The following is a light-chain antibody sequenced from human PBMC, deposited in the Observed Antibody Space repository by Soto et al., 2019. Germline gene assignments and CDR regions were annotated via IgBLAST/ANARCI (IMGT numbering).Light chain of an antibody. CDR3: QQYDTLPPT. CDR1: QDINNY. J-gene: IGKJ2*01. Sequence: DIQMTQSPSSLSASVGDRVTITCQASQDINNYLVWYQQKPGKAPKLLIFEASSLETGVPSRFSGAASGTDFTSTISSLQPEDIATYYCQQYDTLPPTFGQGTKLEIK. V-gene: IGKV1-33*01. CDR2: EAS.